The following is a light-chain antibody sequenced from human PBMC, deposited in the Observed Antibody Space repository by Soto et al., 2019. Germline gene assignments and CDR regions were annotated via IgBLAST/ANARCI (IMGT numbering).Light chain of an antibody. CDR1: SSDVGAYTY. Sequence: QSALTQPRSVSGSPGQSVTISCTGTSSDVGAYTYVSWYQQHPGGVPKLIIYVATQRPSGVSNRFSGSKSGNTASLTISGLQAEDEADYYCCSYADTDTLIFGGGTK. J-gene: IGLJ2*01. CDR2: VAT. CDR3: CSYADTDTLI. V-gene: IGLV2-11*01.